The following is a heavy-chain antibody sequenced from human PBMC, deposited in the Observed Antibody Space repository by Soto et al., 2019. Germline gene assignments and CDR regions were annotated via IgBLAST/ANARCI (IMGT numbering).Heavy chain of an antibody. J-gene: IGHJ4*02. Sequence: PGGSLRLSCAASGVTFDDYAMHWVRQAPGKGLEWVSGISWNSGSIGYADSVKGRFTISRDNAKNSLYLQMNSLRAEDTALYYCAKAGFWSGYYSLVDYWGQGTLVTVSS. CDR1: GVTFDDYA. D-gene: IGHD3-3*01. CDR2: ISWNSGSI. V-gene: IGHV3-9*01. CDR3: AKAGFWSGYYSLVDY.